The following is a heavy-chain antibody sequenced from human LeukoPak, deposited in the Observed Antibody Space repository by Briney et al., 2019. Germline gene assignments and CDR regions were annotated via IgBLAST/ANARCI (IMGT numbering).Heavy chain of an antibody. CDR1: GFTFSSYA. J-gene: IGHJ4*02. V-gene: IGHV3-23*01. D-gene: IGHD3-22*01. CDR3: AKDKLGSSGPFDY. Sequence: GGSLRLSCAASGFTFSSYAMSWVRQAPGKGLEWVSAISGSGGSTYYADSVKGRFTISKDNSKNTLYLQMNSLRAEDTAVYYCAKDKLGSSGPFDYWGQGTLVTVSS. CDR2: ISGSGGST.